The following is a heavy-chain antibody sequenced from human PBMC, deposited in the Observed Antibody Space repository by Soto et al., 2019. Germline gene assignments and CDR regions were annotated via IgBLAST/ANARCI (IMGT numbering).Heavy chain of an antibody. CDR2: ISSSGSTI. D-gene: IGHD3-22*01. J-gene: IGHJ3*02. V-gene: IGHV3-11*01. CDR1: GFTFSDYY. Sequence: GGSPRLSCAASGFTFSDYYMSWIRQAPGKGLEWVSYISSSGSTIYYADSVKGRFTISRDNAKNSLYLQMNSLRAEDTAVYYCARLDSSDAFDIWGQGTMVTVSS. CDR3: ARLDSSDAFDI.